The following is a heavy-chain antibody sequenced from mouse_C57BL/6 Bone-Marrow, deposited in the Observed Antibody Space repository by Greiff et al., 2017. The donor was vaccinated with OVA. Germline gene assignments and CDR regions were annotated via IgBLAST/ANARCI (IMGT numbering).Heavy chain of an antibody. J-gene: IGHJ3*01. Sequence: VQLQQSGAELVKPGASVKLSCKASGYTFTSYWMQWVKQRPGQGLEWIGEIDPSDSYTNYNQKFKGKATLTVDTSSSTAYMQLSSLTSEDSAVYYCARRRGLRWFAYWGQGTLVTVSA. CDR2: IDPSDSYT. CDR1: GYTFTSYW. D-gene: IGHD2-4*01. V-gene: IGHV1-50*01. CDR3: ARRRGLRWFAY.